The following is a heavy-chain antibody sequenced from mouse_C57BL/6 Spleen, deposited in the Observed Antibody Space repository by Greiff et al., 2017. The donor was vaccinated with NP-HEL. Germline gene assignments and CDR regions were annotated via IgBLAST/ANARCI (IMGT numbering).Heavy chain of an antibody. V-gene: IGHV1-76*01. CDR2: IYPGSGNT. D-gene: IGHD1-1*01. Sequence: QVHVKQSGAELVRPGASVKLSCKASGYTFTDYYINWVKQRPGQGLEWIARIYPGSGNTYYNEKFKGKATLTAEKSSSTAYMQLSSLTSEDSAVYVGARVPLYYGKGGAMDYWGQGTSVTVSS. J-gene: IGHJ4*01. CDR1: GYTFTDYY. CDR3: ARVPLYYGKGGAMDY.